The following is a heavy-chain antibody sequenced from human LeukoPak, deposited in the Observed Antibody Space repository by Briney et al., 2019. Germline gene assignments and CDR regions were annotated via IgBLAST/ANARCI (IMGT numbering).Heavy chain of an antibody. CDR1: GYTFTSYG. CDR3: ARVHYDGSGYDEGGWFDP. V-gene: IGHV1-18*01. D-gene: IGHD3-22*01. J-gene: IGHJ5*02. Sequence: ASVKVSCKASGYTFTSYGISWVRQAPGQGLEWMGWISAYNGNTNYAQKLQGRVTMTTDTSTSTAYMELRSLRSDDTAVYYCARVHYDGSGYDEGGWFDPWGQGTLVTVSS. CDR2: ISAYNGNT.